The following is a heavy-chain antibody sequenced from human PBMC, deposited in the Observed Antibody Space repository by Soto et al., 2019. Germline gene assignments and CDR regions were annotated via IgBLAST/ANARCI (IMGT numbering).Heavy chain of an antibody. CDR3: ANDLNDENLSADYGDYVMRVRYYYYGMDV. CDR2: ISYDGSNK. V-gene: IGHV3-30*18. J-gene: IGHJ6*02. CDR1: GFTFSSYG. D-gene: IGHD4-17*01. Sequence: GGSLRLSCAASGFTFSSYGMHWVRQAPGKGLEWVAVISYDGSNKYYADSGKGRFTISRDNSKNTLYLKMNSLRAEDTAVYYCANDLNDENLSADYGDYVMRVRYYYYGMDVWGQGTTVTVSS.